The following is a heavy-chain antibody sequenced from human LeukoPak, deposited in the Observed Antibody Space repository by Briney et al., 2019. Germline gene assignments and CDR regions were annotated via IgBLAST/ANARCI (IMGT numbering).Heavy chain of an antibody. V-gene: IGHV4-30-4*01. Sequence: SQTLSLTCTVSGGSISSGDYYWTWIRQPPGKGLEWIGYIHYSGNPYYNPSLRSRVTISLDTSMNQFSLKLSSVTAADTAVFYCARVEIVTLEYWGQGTLVTVSS. CDR2: IHYSGNP. CDR1: GGSISSGDYY. CDR3: ARVEIVTLEY. D-gene: IGHD2-2*03. J-gene: IGHJ4*02.